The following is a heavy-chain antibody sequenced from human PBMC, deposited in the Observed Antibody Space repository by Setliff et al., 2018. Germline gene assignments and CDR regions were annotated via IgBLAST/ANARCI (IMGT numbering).Heavy chain of an antibody. CDR3: GPGGKGLLEN. CDR1: GFSFSDYS. CDR2: ISSSSTYI. V-gene: IGHV3-21*01. J-gene: IGHJ4*02. Sequence: GGSLRLSCAASGFSFSDYSMNWVRQAPGKGLEWVSSISSSSTYIFYADSVRGRFTVARDNAKNSLYLQMNSLRAEDTAIYYCGPGGKGLLENWGQGTLVTVSS. D-gene: IGHD3-10*01.